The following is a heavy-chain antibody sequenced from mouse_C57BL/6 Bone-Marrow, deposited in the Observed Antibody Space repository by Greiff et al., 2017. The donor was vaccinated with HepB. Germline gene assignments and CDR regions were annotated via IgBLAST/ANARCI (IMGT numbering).Heavy chain of an antibody. CDR1: GFTFSDYG. V-gene: IGHV5-17*01. Sequence: EVKLMESGGGLVKPGGSLKLSCAASGFTFSDYGMHWVRQAPEKGLEWVAYISSGSSTIYYADTVKGRFTISRDNAKNTLFLQMTSLRSEDTAMYYCARRRTTVVATDYFDYWGQGTTLTVSS. CDR2: ISSGSSTI. CDR3: ARRRTTVVATDYFDY. D-gene: IGHD1-1*01. J-gene: IGHJ2*01.